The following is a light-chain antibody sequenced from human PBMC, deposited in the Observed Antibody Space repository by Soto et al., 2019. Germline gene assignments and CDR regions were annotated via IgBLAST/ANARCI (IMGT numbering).Light chain of an antibody. CDR1: SSDIGNYYL. Sequence: QSALTQPASVSGSPGQSITISCTGTSSDIGNYYLVSWYQHHPGKAPKLIFYDVYKRPSGVSNRFSGSKSGNTASLTISGLQAEDEADYYCCSYAGSSGVLFGGGNKLTVL. J-gene: IGLJ2*01. CDR3: CSYAGSSGVL. CDR2: DVY. V-gene: IGLV2-23*02.